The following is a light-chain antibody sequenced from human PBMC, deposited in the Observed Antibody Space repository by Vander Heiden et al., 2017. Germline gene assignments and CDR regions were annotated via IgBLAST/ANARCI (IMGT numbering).Light chain of an antibody. V-gene: IGKV1-39*01. J-gene: IGKJ1*01. CDR2: GAS. CDR3: QQCDSSPWT. Sequence: DIQMTQSPSYLSASVGDRVTITCRASQSIDSHVTWYQQKPVEAPKLLIYGASSLQTGVPSRFSGGGSGTDFTLTILRVQPEDFAPYYCQQCDSSPWTFGLGTRV. CDR1: QSIDSH.